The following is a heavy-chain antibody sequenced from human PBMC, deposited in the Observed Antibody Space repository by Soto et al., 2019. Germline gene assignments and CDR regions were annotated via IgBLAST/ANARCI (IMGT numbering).Heavy chain of an antibody. J-gene: IGHJ4*02. CDR2: IYYRGST. CDR3: ARRXYGSGSYRNYYLDY. Sequence: PSETLSLTCTVSGGSINSNNYYWGWIRQPPGKGLEWIGSIYYRGSTYYNPSLKSRVTISVDTSKNQFSLKLSSVTAADTAVYYCARRXYGSGSYRNYYLDYWGQGTLVTVSS. V-gene: IGHV4-39*01. D-gene: IGHD3-10*01. CDR1: GGSINSNNYY.